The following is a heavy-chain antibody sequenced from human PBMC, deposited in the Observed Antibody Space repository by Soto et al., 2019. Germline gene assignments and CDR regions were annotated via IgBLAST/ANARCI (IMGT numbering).Heavy chain of an antibody. CDR1: GYTFTTYD. CDR3: ASGGAYGMDV. Sequence: QVQLVQSGAEVKKPGASLKVSCKASGYTFTTYDFNWVRQAAGQGLEWMGWMNSNSGNTGYAQNCQGRVTMNRDTSTRTAYMELSSLRSEDTAVYYCASGGAYGMDVWGQGTTVIVSS. CDR2: MNSNSGNT. D-gene: IGHD2-21*01. J-gene: IGHJ6*02. V-gene: IGHV1-8*01.